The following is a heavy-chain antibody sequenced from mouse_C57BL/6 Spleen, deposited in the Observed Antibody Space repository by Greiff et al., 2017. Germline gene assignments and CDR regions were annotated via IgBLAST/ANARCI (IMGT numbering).Heavy chain of an antibody. Sequence: QVQLQQSGAELVRPGTSVKLSCKASGYTFTSYWMHWVKQRPGQGLEWIGVIDPSDSYTNYNQKFKGKATLTVDTSSSTAYMQLSSLTSEDSAVYYCARRTAQATPFDYWGQGTTLTVAS. CDR1: GYTFTSYW. D-gene: IGHD3-2*02. J-gene: IGHJ2*01. CDR3: ARRTAQATPFDY. CDR2: IDPSDSYT. V-gene: IGHV1-59*01.